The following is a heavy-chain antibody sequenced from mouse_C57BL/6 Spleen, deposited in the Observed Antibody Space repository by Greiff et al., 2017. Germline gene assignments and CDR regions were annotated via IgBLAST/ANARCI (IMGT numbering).Heavy chain of an antibody. Sequence: EVMLVESGGGLVQPGGSLSLSCAASGFTFTDYYMSWVRQPPGKALEWLGFIRNKANGYTTEYSASVKGRFTISSDNSQSILYLQMNALRAEDSATYYCAIYPLYSSSYGYFDVWGTGTTVTVSS. CDR1: GFTFTDYY. D-gene: IGHD1-1*01. CDR2: IRNKANGYTT. J-gene: IGHJ1*03. CDR3: AIYPLYSSSYGYFDV. V-gene: IGHV7-3*01.